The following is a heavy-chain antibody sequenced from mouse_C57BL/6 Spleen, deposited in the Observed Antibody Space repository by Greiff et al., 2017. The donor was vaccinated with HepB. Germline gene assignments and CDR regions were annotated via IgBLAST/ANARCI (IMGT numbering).Heavy chain of an antibody. CDR1: GFNIKDDY. CDR3: TTEGGSSYWFAY. CDR2: IDPENGDT. V-gene: IGHV14-4*01. Sequence: EVQLQQSGAELVRPGASVKLSCTASGFNIKDDYMHWVKQRPEQGLEWIGWIDPENGDTEYASKFQGKATITADTSSNTAYLQLSSLTSEDTAVYYCTTEGGSSYWFAYWGQGTLVTVSA. D-gene: IGHD1-1*01. J-gene: IGHJ3*01.